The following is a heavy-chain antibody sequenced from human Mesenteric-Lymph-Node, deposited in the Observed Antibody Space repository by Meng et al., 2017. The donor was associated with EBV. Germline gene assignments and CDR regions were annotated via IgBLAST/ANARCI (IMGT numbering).Heavy chain of an antibody. CDR1: GGSISRCGYY. CDR3: ARVEQWLLYFDY. V-gene: IGHV4-30-4*01. J-gene: IGHJ4*02. D-gene: IGHD6-19*01. Sequence: QVQGAGPGLVKPSQTLSLPGAVSGGSISRCGYYWSWIRQPPGKGLEWIGYIYYSGSTYYNPSLKSRVTISVDTSKNQFSLKLSSVTAADTAVYYCARVEQWLLYFDYWGQGTLVTVSS. CDR2: IYYSGST.